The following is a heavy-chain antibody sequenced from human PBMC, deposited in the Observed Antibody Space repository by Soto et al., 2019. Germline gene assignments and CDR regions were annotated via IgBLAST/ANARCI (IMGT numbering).Heavy chain of an antibody. Sequence: EVHLVESGGGLFQPGGSLRLSCAIFEGTVIRDWMNWVRQAPGKGLEWVAHTNQDGSEKYYVDSVKGRFTISRDNDKNSLYLQMNSLRAEDTAMYYCSGGVGDAFWGQGTLVTVSS. CDR1: EGTVIRDW. CDR3: SGGVGDAF. J-gene: IGHJ4*02. CDR2: TNQDGSEK. D-gene: IGHD1-26*01. V-gene: IGHV3-7*04.